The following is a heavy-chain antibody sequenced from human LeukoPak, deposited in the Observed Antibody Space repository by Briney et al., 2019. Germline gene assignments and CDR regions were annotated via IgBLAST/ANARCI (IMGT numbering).Heavy chain of an antibody. CDR3: ARTARTVDY. D-gene: IGHD5-18*01. Sequence: GGSLRLSCAASGFTISYYYMSWVRQAPGKGLEYVSYISGSGSGINYADSVKGRFTISRDNAKNSLYLQMNSLREEDTAVYYCARTARTVDYWGQGNLVTVSS. CDR1: GFTISYYY. V-gene: IGHV3-11*04. CDR2: ISGSGSGI. J-gene: IGHJ4*02.